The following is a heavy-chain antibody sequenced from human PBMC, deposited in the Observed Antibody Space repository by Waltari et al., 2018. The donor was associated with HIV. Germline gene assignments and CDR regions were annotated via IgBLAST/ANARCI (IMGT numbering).Heavy chain of an antibody. CDR2: IRGSGDST. CDR3: TKMMDATRDA. Sequence: EVQLLESGGGLVQPGGSLRLSCAASGFTFTSYAMSWVRQAPGKGREWVAVIRGSGDSTYSADPVKVRFTISRDNSKNTLYLKMNSLRAEDTAVYYCTKMMDATRDAWGQGTLVTVSS. V-gene: IGHV3-23*01. D-gene: IGHD2-2*01. J-gene: IGHJ5*02. CDR1: GFTFTSYA.